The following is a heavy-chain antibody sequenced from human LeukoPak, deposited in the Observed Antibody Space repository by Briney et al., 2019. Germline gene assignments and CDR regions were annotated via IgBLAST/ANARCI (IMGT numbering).Heavy chain of an antibody. D-gene: IGHD3-22*01. CDR1: GFTFSNYP. J-gene: IGHJ3*02. Sequence: GGSLRLSCAASGFTFSNYPMNWVRQAPGKGLEWVSYISSSSSYIYYADSVKGRFTISRDNAKDSLYLQRNSLRAEDTAVYYCARTYFYDSSGYYGIWGQGTMVAVSS. CDR2: ISSSSSYI. CDR3: ARTYFYDSSGYYGI. V-gene: IGHV3-21*01.